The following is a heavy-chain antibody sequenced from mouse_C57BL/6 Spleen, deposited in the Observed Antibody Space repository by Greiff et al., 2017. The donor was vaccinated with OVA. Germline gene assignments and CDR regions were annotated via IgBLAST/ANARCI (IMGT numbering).Heavy chain of an antibody. V-gene: IGHV1-81*01. D-gene: IGHD1-1*01. CDR3: ASAGGGHYGVYFDY. J-gene: IGHJ2*01. CDR1: GYTFTSYG. Sequence: VKLQQSGAELARPGASVKLSCKASGYTFTSYGISWVKQRTGQGLEWIGEIYPRSGNTYYNEKFKGKATLTADKSSSTAYMELRSLTSEDSAVYFCASAGGGHYGVYFDYWGQGTTLTVSS. CDR2: IYPRSGNT.